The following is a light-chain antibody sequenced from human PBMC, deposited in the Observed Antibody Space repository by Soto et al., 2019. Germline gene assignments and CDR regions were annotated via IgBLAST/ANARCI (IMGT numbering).Light chain of an antibody. CDR3: SSYAGNKNV. CDR1: SSDVGGYNY. V-gene: IGLV2-8*01. J-gene: IGLJ1*01. Sequence: ALTQPPSASGSPGQSVTISCTGTSSDVGGYNYVSWYQQHPGKAPKLMIYEVSKRPSGVPDRFSGSKSGNTASLTVSGLQAEDEADYYCSSYAGNKNVFGTGTKVTVL. CDR2: EVS.